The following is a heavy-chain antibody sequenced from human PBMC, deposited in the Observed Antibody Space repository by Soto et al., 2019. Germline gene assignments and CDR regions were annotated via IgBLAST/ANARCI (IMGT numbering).Heavy chain of an antibody. CDR2: ISSSGSTI. J-gene: IGHJ6*02. Sequence: NPGGSLRLSCAASGFTFSDYYMSWIRQAPGKGLEWVSYISSSGSTIYYADSVKGRFTISRDNAKNSLYLQMNSLRAEDTAVYYCAQENSGIVVVPAAIRDLYGMDVWGQGTTVTVSS. V-gene: IGHV3-11*01. CDR1: GFTFSDYY. D-gene: IGHD2-2*02. CDR3: AQENSGIVVVPAAIRDLYGMDV.